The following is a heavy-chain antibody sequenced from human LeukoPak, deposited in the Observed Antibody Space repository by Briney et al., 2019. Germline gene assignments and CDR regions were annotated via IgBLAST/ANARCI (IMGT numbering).Heavy chain of an antibody. Sequence: GGSLRLSCAASGFTFSGYSMNWVRQAPGKGLEWVSSISSSSSYIYYAHSVKGRFTISRDNAKNSLYLQMNSLRAEDTAVYYCARNLAYCGGDCYSTSSDAFDIWGQGTMVTVSS. D-gene: IGHD2-21*02. CDR2: ISSSSSYI. CDR3: ARNLAYCGGDCYSTSSDAFDI. J-gene: IGHJ3*02. CDR1: GFTFSGYS. V-gene: IGHV3-21*01.